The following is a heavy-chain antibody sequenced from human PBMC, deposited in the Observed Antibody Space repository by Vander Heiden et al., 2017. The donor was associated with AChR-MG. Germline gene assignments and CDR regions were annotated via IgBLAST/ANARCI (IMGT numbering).Heavy chain of an antibody. Sequence: QVQLQESGPGLVKPSETLSLTCAVSGYSISSGYYWGWIRQLPGKGLEWIGSIYHSGSTYYNPSLKSRVTISVDTSKNQFSLKLSSVTAADTTVYYCARGDLNWFDPWGQGTLVTVSS. CDR2: IYHSGST. CDR1: GYSISSGYY. V-gene: IGHV4-38-2*01. D-gene: IGHD2-21*01. J-gene: IGHJ5*02. CDR3: ARGDLNWFDP.